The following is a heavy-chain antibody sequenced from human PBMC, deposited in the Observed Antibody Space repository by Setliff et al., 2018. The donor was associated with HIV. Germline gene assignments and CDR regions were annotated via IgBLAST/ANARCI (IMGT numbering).Heavy chain of an antibody. CDR2: IKSKTDGGTT. CDR3: TTTFAAFDSSN. J-gene: IGHJ4*02. CDR1: GFTFSNAG. V-gene: IGHV3-15*01. D-gene: IGHD3-22*01. Sequence: GGSLRLSCAASGFTFSNAGMSWVRQAPGRGLEWVGRIKSKTDGGTTDYAAPVKGRFAISRDDSKNMLFLQMNSLKTEGTAVYYCTTTFAAFDSSNWGQGTLVTVSS.